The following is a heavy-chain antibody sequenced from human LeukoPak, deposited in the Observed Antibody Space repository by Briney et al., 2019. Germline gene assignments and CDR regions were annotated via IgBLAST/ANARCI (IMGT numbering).Heavy chain of an antibody. D-gene: IGHD3-10*01. Sequence: GGSLRLSCAAYGFTVSSNYMSWVRQAPGKGLEWVSVIYSAGNTYHADSVKGRFTISRDNSNNTLYLQMNSLRAEDTAVYYCARVMVRGVIIGFDYWGQGTLVTVSS. CDR3: ARVMVRGVIIGFDY. J-gene: IGHJ4*02. CDR2: IYSAGNT. V-gene: IGHV3-53*01. CDR1: GFTVSSNY.